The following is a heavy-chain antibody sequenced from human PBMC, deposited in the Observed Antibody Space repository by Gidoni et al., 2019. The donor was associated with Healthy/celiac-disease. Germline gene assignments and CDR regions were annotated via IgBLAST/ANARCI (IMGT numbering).Heavy chain of an antibody. CDR3: AREGGIEAFYYYYGMDV. J-gene: IGHJ6*02. V-gene: IGHV1-46*03. Sequence: QVQLVQSGAEVKKPGASVKVSCKAPGYTFTSYYMHWVRQAPGQGLEWMGIINPSGGSTSYAQKFQGRVTMTRDTSTSTVYMELSSLRSEDTAVYYCAREGGIEAFYYYYGMDVWGQGTTVTVSS. D-gene: IGHD6-13*01. CDR2: INPSGGST. CDR1: GYTFTSYY.